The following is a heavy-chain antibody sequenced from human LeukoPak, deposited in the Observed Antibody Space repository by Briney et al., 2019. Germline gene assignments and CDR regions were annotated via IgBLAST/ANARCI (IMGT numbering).Heavy chain of an antibody. Sequence: SVKVSCKASGFTFTSSAMQWVRQARGQRLEWIGWIVVSSGNTNYAQKFQERVTITRDMSTSTAYMELSSLRSEDTAVYYCAAVLSPVGAFDIWGQGTMVTVSS. CDR1: GFTFTSSA. J-gene: IGHJ3*02. D-gene: IGHD2/OR15-2a*01. CDR2: IVVSSGNT. V-gene: IGHV1-58*02. CDR3: AAVLSPVGAFDI.